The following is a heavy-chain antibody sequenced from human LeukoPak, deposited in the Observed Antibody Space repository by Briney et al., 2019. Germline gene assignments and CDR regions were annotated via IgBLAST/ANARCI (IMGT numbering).Heavy chain of an antibody. Sequence: KSSETLSLTCTVSGGYISSYYWSWIRQTPGKGLEWIGYIYYSGSTNYNPSLKSRVTISVDTSKNQFSLNLTSVTAADTAVYYCARFTPQGYGWGGYNRFDPWGQGTLVTVSS. D-gene: IGHD3-16*01. CDR1: GGYISSYY. CDR2: IYYSGST. V-gene: IGHV4-59*01. CDR3: ARFTPQGYGWGGYNRFDP. J-gene: IGHJ5*02.